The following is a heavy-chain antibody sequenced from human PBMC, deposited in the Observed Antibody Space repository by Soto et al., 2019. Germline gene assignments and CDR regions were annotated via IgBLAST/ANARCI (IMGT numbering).Heavy chain of an antibody. CDR2: ISGSGGST. CDR3: AKPLGRDSSGYYCYAFDI. V-gene: IGHV3-23*01. D-gene: IGHD3-22*01. J-gene: IGHJ3*02. Sequence: GGSLRLSXAASGFTFSSYAMSWVRQAPGKGLEWVSAISGSGGSTYYADSVKGRFTISRDNSKNTLYLQMNSLRAEDTAVYYCAKPLGRDSSGYYCYAFDIWGQGTMVTVSS. CDR1: GFTFSSYA.